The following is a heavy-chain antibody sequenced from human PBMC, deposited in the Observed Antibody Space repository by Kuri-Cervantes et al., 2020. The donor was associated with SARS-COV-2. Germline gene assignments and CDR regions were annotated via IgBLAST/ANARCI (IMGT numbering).Heavy chain of an antibody. Sequence: GGSLRLSCAASGFTFSSYWMHWVRQAPGKGLVWVSRINSDGSSTSYADSVKGRFTISRDNAKNTLYLQTNSLRAEDTALYYCATQGYSDFWSGYYTSRAHVDSWGQGTLVTVSS. CDR3: ATQGYSDFWSGYYTSRAHVDS. CDR1: GFTFSSYW. CDR2: INSDGSST. J-gene: IGHJ4*02. V-gene: IGHV3-74*01. D-gene: IGHD3-3*01.